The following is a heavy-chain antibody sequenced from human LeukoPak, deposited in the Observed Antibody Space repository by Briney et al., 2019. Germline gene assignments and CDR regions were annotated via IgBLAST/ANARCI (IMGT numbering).Heavy chain of an antibody. CDR1: GFNISRYW. J-gene: IGHJ4*02. V-gene: IGHV3-7*01. D-gene: IGHD6-19*01. CDR3: ARSREEYSGGWYGY. CDR2: INQVGSEK. Sequence: VGSLRLSCAASGFNISRYWMRWVRQTTGKGLEWVANINQVGSEKYYADSVKGGFTISRDNATNSLYQQMNRLRAEETGVYYCARSREEYSGGWYGYWGQGTLVTVSS.